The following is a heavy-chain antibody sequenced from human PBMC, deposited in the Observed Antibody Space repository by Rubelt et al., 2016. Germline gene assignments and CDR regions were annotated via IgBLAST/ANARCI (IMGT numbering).Heavy chain of an antibody. CDR2: INPTTGGT. D-gene: IGHD3-10*01. V-gene: IGHV1-2*06. Sequence: QVQLVQSGAEVKKPGASLKVSCKASGYTFTGYYLHWVRQAPGQGLEWVGRINPTTGGTHSAPKFQGRVTMTRETPISTAYMELSSLRSDDTAVYYCARGLIWGQGTLVAVSS. CDR3: ARGLI. J-gene: IGHJ4*02. CDR1: GYTFTGYY.